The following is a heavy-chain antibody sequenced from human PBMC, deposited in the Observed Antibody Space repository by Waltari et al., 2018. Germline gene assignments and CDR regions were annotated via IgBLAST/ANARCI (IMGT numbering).Heavy chain of an antibody. V-gene: IGHV3-30*04. CDR3: ARGQQWLVRNFDY. J-gene: IGHJ4*02. CDR2: ISYDGSNK. CDR1: GFTFSSYA. D-gene: IGHD6-19*01. Sequence: QVQLVESGGGVVQPGRSLRLSCAASGFTFSSYAMLWVRQAPGKGLEWVAVISYDGSNKYYADSVKGRFTISRDNSKNTLYLQMNSLRAEDTAVYYCARGQQWLVRNFDYWGQGTLVTVSS.